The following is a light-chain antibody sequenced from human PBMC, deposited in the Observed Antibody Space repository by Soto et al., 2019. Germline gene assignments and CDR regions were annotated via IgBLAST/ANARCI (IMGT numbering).Light chain of an antibody. CDR1: SSDVGSYNL. J-gene: IGLJ1*01. Sequence: QSALTQPASVSGSPGQSITISCTGTSSDVGSYNLVSWYQQHPGKAPKLMIYEGSKRPSGVSNRFSGSKSGTSASLAITGLQAEDEADYYCQSHDSSLSTYVFGTGTKLTVL. CDR3: QSHDSSLSTYV. V-gene: IGLV2-14*02. CDR2: EGS.